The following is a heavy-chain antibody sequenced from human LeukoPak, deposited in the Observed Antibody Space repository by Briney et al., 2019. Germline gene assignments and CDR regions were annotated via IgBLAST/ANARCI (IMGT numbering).Heavy chain of an antibody. D-gene: IGHD6-19*01. CDR2: INHSGST. Sequence: PSETLSLTCAVYGGSFSGYYWSWIRQPPGKGLEWIGEINHSGSTNYNPSLKSRVTISVDTSKNQFSLKLSSVTAADTAVYYCARTLAVAATPNNYFDYWGQETLVTVSS. V-gene: IGHV4-34*01. CDR3: ARTLAVAATPNNYFDY. CDR1: GGSFSGYY. J-gene: IGHJ4*02.